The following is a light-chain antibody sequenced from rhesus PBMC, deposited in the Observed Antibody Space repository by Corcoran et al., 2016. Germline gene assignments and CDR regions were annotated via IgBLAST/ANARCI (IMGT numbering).Light chain of an antibody. J-gene: IGKJ2*01. Sequence: DIQMTQSPSSLSAAVGDTVTITCRASQRIRSWLPWYRQNPGKAPKLMIYKASTLQSGVPSRLSGMGSGTDFTLTISRLQSEDFATYCCQQYSSSPYSFGPGTKVEIK. V-gene: IGKV1-22*01. CDR2: KAS. CDR3: QQYSSSPYS. CDR1: QRIRSW.